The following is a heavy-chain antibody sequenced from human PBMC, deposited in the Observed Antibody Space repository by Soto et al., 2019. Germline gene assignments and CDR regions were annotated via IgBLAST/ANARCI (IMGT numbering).Heavy chain of an antibody. V-gene: IGHV4-4*07. CDR2: IFSSGST. J-gene: IGHJ4*02. Sequence: ASETLSLTCTVSGGSINTFYWSWVRQPAGKGLEWIGRIFSSGSTSFNPSLESRVAMSVDTSKNHFSLNLSSVTAAAMAVYYCAREGSYSAYNFAHGIQLWSFDFWGQGALVTVSS. D-gene: IGHD5-12*01. CDR3: AREGSYSAYNFAHGIQLWSFDF. CDR1: GGSINTFY.